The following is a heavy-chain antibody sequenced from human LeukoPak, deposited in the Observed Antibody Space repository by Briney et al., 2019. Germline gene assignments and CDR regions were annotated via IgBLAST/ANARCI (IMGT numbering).Heavy chain of an antibody. Sequence: PGGSLRLSCAASGFTFSSYSMNWVRQAPGKGLEWVSSISSSSSYIYYADSVKGRFTISRDNAKNSLYLQMNSLRAEDTAVYYCARKGGYSGYDDPYYFDYWGQGTLVTVSS. V-gene: IGHV3-21*01. J-gene: IGHJ4*02. CDR3: ARKGGYSGYDDPYYFDY. CDR2: ISSSSSYI. D-gene: IGHD5-12*01. CDR1: GFTFSSYS.